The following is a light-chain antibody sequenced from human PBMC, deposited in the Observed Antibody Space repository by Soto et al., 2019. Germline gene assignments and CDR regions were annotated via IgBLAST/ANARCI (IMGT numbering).Light chain of an antibody. J-gene: IGKJ1*01. Sequence: EVVLTQWPGTLSLSPGERATLSCRAIQSVSNNYLAWYQQKPGQAPRLLIYGASNRATGIPDRFSGSGSGTDFTLTISRLEPEDFEVYYCQQYGRSGTFGQGTKVDIK. CDR1: QSVSNNY. CDR2: GAS. V-gene: IGKV3-20*01. CDR3: QQYGRSGT.